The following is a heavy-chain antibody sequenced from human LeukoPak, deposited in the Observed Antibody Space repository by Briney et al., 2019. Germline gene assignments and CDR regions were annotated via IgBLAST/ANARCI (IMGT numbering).Heavy chain of an antibody. CDR2: NYYSGSP. J-gene: IGHJ4*02. D-gene: IGHD3/OR15-3a*01. CDR1: GGSISSNSYY. Sequence: SETLSLTCTVSGGSISSNSYYWGWIRQPPGKGLEWIGSNYYSGSPYYNPSLKSRVTISVDTSKNQFSLKVISVTAADTAVYYCARWRTARTGFDYWGQGTLVTVSS. CDR3: ARWRTARTGFDY. V-gene: IGHV4-39*01.